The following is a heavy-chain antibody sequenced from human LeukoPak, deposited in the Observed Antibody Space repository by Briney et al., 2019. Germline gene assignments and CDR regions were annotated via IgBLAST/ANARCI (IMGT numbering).Heavy chain of an antibody. CDR2: IKQDGSEK. CDR3: ARASPGGSYPFGP. J-gene: IGHJ5*02. CDR1: GFTFSSYW. Sequence: GGSLRLSCAASGFTFSSYWMSWVRQAPGKGLEWVANIKQDGSEKYYGDYVKGRFTISRDNAKNSLYLQMNSLSAEDTAVYYCARASPGGSYPFGPWGQGTLVTVSS. V-gene: IGHV3-7*01. D-gene: IGHD1-26*01.